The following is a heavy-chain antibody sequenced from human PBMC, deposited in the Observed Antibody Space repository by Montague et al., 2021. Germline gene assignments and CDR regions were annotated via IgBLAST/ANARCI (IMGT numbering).Heavy chain of an antibody. V-gene: IGHV4-39*01. CDR1: GGSISSSSYY. Sequence: ETLSLTCTVSGGSISSSSYYWGWIRQPPGKGLEWIGSIYYSGSTYYNPSLKSRVTISVDTSKNQFPLKLSSVTAADTAVYYCARHVIGNYGMDVWGQGTTVTVSS. D-gene: IGHD3-16*02. J-gene: IGHJ6*02. CDR2: IYYSGST. CDR3: ARHVIGNYGMDV.